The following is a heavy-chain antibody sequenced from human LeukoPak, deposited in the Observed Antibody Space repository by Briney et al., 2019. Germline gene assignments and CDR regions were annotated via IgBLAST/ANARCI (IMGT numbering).Heavy chain of an antibody. J-gene: IGHJ4*02. CDR1: GVTVSSNY. CDR3: ARVGSGSYFDY. Sequence: GGSLRLSCAASGVTVSSNYMSWVRQAPGKGLEWVAVIYSGGSTYYADSLKGRVTISRDNSKNTLYLQMNSLSAEDRAVYYCARVGSGSYFDYWGQGTLVTVSS. CDR2: IYSGGST. V-gene: IGHV3-66*02. D-gene: IGHD1-26*01.